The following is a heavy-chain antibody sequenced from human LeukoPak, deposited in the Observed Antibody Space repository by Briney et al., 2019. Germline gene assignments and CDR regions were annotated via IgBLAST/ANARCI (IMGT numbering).Heavy chain of an antibody. V-gene: IGHV2-5*01. Sequence: SGPTLVNPTQTLTLTCTFSGFSLSTSEVGVGWIRQPPGKALEWLALIYWNDDKRYSPSLKSRLIITKDTSKNQVVLTMTNMDPVDTATYYCAHRRAQLWLQGGGYFVYWGQGTLVTVSS. CDR2: IYWNDDK. J-gene: IGHJ4*02. CDR1: GFSLSTSEVG. CDR3: AHRRAQLWLQGGGYFVY. D-gene: IGHD5-18*01.